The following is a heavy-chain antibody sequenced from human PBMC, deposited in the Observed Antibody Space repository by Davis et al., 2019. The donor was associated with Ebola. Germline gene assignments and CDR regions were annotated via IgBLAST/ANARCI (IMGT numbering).Heavy chain of an antibody. CDR3: ARVDDYGDADY. CDR1: GFTFSSYW. D-gene: IGHD4-17*01. Sequence: GEFLKISCAASGFTFSSYWMHWVRQAPGKGLVWVSRINNDGTSTSYADSVKGRYTISRDNAKNTLYLQMNSLRAEDTAVYYCARVDDYGDADYWGQGTLVTVSS. J-gene: IGHJ4*02. CDR2: INNDGTST. V-gene: IGHV3-74*01.